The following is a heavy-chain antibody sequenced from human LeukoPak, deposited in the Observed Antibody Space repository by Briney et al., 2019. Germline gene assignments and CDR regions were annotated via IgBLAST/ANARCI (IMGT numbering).Heavy chain of an antibody. CDR3: ARDESLDIVVVPAAIFDY. V-gene: IGHV3-21*01. D-gene: IGHD2-2*01. CDR2: ISSSSSYI. J-gene: IGHJ4*02. CDR1: GFTFSSYS. Sequence: GGSLRLSCAASGFTFSSYSMNWVRQAPGKGLEWVSSISSSSSYIYYADSVKGRFTISRDNAKNSLYLQMNSLRAEDTAVYYCARDESLDIVVVPAAIFDYWGQGTLVAVSS.